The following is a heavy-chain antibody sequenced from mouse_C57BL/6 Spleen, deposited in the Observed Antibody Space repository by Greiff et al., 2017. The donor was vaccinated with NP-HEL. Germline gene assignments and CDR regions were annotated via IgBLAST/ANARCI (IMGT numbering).Heavy chain of an antibody. CDR2: INYDGSST. Sequence: DVKLVESEGGLVQPGSSMKLSCTASGFTFSDYYMAWVRQVPEKGLEWVANINYDGSSTYYLDSLKSRFIISRDNAKNILYLQMSSLKSEDTATYYCARGWLHYGYFDYWGQGTTLTVSS. J-gene: IGHJ2*01. CDR3: ARGWLHYGYFDY. D-gene: IGHD1-1*02. CDR1: GFTFSDYY. V-gene: IGHV5-16*01.